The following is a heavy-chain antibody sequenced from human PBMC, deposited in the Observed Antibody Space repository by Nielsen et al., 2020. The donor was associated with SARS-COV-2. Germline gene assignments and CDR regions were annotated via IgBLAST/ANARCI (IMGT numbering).Heavy chain of an antibody. CDR1: GFTVSSNY. V-gene: IGHV3-53*01. CDR2: IYSGGST. Sequence: GESLKISCAASGFTVSSNYMSWVRQAPGKGLEWVSVIYSGGSTYYADSVKGRFTISRDNAKNSLYLQMNSLRAEDTAIYYCARGRQQMGRPDYFDCWGQGTLVTVSS. J-gene: IGHJ4*02. CDR3: ARGRQQMGRPDYFDC. D-gene: IGHD6-13*01.